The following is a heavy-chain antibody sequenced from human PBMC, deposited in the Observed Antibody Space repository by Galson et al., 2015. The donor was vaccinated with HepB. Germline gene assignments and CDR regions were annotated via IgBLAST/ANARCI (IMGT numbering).Heavy chain of an antibody. V-gene: IGHV1-18*01. Sequence: SVKVSCKASGYTFTSYGISWVRQAPGQGLEWMGWISAYNGNTNYAQKLQGRVTMTTDTSTSTAYMELRSLRSDDTAVYYCAREVVGATPVGDALDIWGQGTMVTVSS. CDR1: GYTFTSYG. J-gene: IGHJ3*02. D-gene: IGHD1-26*01. CDR2: ISAYNGNT. CDR3: AREVVGATPVGDALDI.